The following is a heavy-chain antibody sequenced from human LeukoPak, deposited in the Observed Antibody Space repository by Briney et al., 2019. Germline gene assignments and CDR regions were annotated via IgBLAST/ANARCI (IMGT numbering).Heavy chain of an antibody. CDR2: IYHSGST. J-gene: IGHJ4*02. CDR1: GYSISSGYY. V-gene: IGHV4-38-2*02. CDR3: ARVTIHGSDLIDY. Sequence: SETLSLTCTVSGYSISSGYYWGWIRQPPGKGLEWIGSIYHSGSTYYNPSLKSRVTISVDTSKNQFSLKLSSVTAADTAVYYCARVTIHGSDLIDYWGQGTLVTVSS. D-gene: IGHD1/OR15-1a*01.